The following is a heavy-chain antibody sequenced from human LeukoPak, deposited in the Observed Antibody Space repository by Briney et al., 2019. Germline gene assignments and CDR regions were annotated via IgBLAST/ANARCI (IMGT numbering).Heavy chain of an antibody. J-gene: IGHJ4*02. CDR1: GFTFSSYA. CDR2: ISGSGHLI. CDR3: AKERGWDLLGYFDN. Sequence: GGSLRLSCAGSGFTFSSYAMNWVRQAPGKGLEWVSSISGSGHLIHYADSVKGRFTISRDNSRKTLYLQMNSLRAEDTAVYYCAKERGWDLLGYFDNWGQGTRVTVSS. D-gene: IGHD1-26*01. V-gene: IGHV3-23*01.